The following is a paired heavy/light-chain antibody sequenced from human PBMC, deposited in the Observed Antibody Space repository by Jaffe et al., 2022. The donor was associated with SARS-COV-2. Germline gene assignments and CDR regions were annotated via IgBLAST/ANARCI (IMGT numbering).Light chain of an antibody. CDR2: RVS. Sequence: DVVMTQSPLSLPVTLGQPASISCRSSQILVHSDGNTFLSWFHQRPGQSPRRLISRVSKRDSGVPDRFRGSGSGVDFTLEISRVEAEDLGTYYCLQDTHWPWTFGQGTRVEVK. V-gene: IGKV2-30*02. CDR1: QILVHSDGNTF. CDR3: LQDTHWPWT. J-gene: IGKJ1*01.
Heavy chain of an antibody. Sequence: VQLVESGGDLVQPGGSLRLSCGASGFTFSAFWMSWVRQAPGRGLEWVAAIKQDGSETVYVESVKGRFSISRDNAKNSVFLEMNSLRVEDTAVYYCARDFRLTDYWGQGTLVSVSP. V-gene: IGHV3-7*03. CDR1: GFTFSAFW. J-gene: IGHJ4*02. CDR3: ARDFRLTDY. CDR2: IKQDGSET. D-gene: IGHD6-19*01.